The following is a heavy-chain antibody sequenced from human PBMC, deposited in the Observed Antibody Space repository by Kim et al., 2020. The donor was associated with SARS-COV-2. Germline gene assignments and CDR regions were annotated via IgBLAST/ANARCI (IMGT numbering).Heavy chain of an antibody. D-gene: IGHD6-13*01. J-gene: IGHJ4*02. V-gene: IGHV4-34*01. CDR2: INHSGST. CDR3: ARGKAAAFDY. CDR1: GGSFSGYY. Sequence: SETLSLTCAVYGGSFSGYYWSWIRQPPGKGLEWIGEINHSGSTNYNPSLKSRVTISVDTSKNQFSLKLSSVTAADTTVYYCARGKAAAFDYWGQGTLFTVSS.